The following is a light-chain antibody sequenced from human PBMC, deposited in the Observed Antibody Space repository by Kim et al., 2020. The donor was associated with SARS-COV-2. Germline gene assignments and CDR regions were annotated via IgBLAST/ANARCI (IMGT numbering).Light chain of an antibody. Sequence: DIQMTQSPSSLSASIGDRVTITCRASQGIRDYVAWYQQKPGEVPKLLIFAASTLRSGVPSRFSGGASGTEFTLTINSLQPEDVATYYCQSYNTAPQTFGQGTNLEI. CDR1: QGIRDY. J-gene: IGKJ2*01. CDR2: AAS. CDR3: QSYNTAPQT. V-gene: IGKV1-27*01.